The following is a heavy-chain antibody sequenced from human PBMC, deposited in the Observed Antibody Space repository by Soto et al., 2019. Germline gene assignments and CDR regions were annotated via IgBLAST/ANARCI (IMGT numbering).Heavy chain of an antibody. D-gene: IGHD3-22*01. CDR3: ARDREYSYVSSGYLIRPREGYYYGMDV. CDR2: IIPIFGTA. J-gene: IGHJ6*02. CDR1: GGTFSSYA. V-gene: IGHV1-69*01. Sequence: QVQLVQSGAEVKKPGSSVKVSCKASGGTFSSYAISWVRQAPGQGLEWMGGIIPIFGTANYAQKFQGRVTITAEESTSTPYMELSILRSEATAVYYCARDREYSYVSSGYLIRPREGYYYGMDVWGQGTTVTVCS.